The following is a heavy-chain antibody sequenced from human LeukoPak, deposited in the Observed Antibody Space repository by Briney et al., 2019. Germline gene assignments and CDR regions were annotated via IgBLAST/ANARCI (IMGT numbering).Heavy chain of an antibody. CDR2: ISAYNGNT. Sequence: ASVKVSCKASGYTFTSYGISWVRQAPGQGLEWMGWISAYNGNTNYAQKLQGRVTMTTDTSTSTAYMELRSLRSGDTAVYYCARDPPRIVVVVAATNYYGMDVWAKGPRSPSP. CDR1: GYTFTSYG. V-gene: IGHV1-18*01. D-gene: IGHD2-15*01. CDR3: ARDPPRIVVVVAATNYYGMDV. J-gene: IGHJ6*02.